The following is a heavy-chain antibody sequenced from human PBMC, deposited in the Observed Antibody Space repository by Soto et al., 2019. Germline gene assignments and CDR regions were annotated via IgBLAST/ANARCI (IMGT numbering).Heavy chain of an antibody. Sequence: QVQLVQSGAEVKKPGSSVKVSCKASGGTFSSYAISWVRQAPGQGLEWMGGIIPIFGTANYAQKFQGRVTITADESTSTAYRELSSLRSEDTAVYYCARRRQWFGELSPWFDPWGQGTLVTVSS. CDR1: GGTFSSYA. J-gene: IGHJ5*02. CDR3: ARRRQWFGELSPWFDP. CDR2: IIPIFGTA. V-gene: IGHV1-69*01. D-gene: IGHD3-10*01.